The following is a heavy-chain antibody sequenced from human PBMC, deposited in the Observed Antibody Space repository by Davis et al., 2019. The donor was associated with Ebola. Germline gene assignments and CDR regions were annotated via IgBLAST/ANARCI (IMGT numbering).Heavy chain of an antibody. V-gene: IGHV4-34*01. J-gene: IGHJ4*02. D-gene: IGHD1-26*01. CDR2: INHSGST. Sequence: MPSETLSLTCAVYGGSFSGYYWSWIRQPPGKGLEWIGEINHSGSTNYNPSLKSRVTISVDTSKNQFSLKLSSVTAADTAVYYCARQRVTRLKSTNDYWGQGTLVTVSS. CDR3: ARQRVTRLKSTNDY. CDR1: GGSFSGYY.